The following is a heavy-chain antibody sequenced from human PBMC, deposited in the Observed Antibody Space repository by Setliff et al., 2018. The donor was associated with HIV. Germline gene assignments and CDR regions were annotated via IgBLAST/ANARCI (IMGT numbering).Heavy chain of an antibody. Sequence: GGSLRLSCAASGFSFSGSAIHWVRQASGKGLEWVGRIRSKANSYATELAASVKGRFTVSRDDSKNTAYLLMNSLKTEDTAVYYCSRPYHDSSGSYSDYWGQGTLVTVSS. D-gene: IGHD3-22*01. V-gene: IGHV3-73*01. J-gene: IGHJ4*02. CDR1: GFSFSGSA. CDR3: SRPYHDSSGSYSDY. CDR2: IRSKANSYAT.